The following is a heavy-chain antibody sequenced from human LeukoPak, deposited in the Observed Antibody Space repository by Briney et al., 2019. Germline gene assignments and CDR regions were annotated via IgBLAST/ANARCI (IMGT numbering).Heavy chain of an antibody. Sequence: ASVKVSCKASGYTFTSYGISWVQQAPGQGLEWMGWISAYNGNTNYAQKLQGRVTMTTDTSTSTAYMELRSLRSDDTAVYYCARVLPSRRIVVVTKNWFDPWGQGTLVTVSS. V-gene: IGHV1-18*01. D-gene: IGHD3-22*01. CDR3: ARVLPSRRIVVVTKNWFDP. CDR1: GYTFTSYG. CDR2: ISAYNGNT. J-gene: IGHJ5*02.